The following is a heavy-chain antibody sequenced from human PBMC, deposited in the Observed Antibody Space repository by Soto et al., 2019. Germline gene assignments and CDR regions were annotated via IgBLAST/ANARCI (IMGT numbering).Heavy chain of an antibody. D-gene: IGHD3-3*01. CDR2: ISSSGSTI. Sequence: EVQLVESGGGLVQPGGSLRLSCAASGFTFSSYEMNWVRQAPGKGLEWVSYISSSGSTIYYADSVKGRFTISRDNAKNSLYLQMNSLRAEDTAVYYCARESRNYDFWSGYSNYYGMDVWGQGTTVTVSS. V-gene: IGHV3-48*03. J-gene: IGHJ6*02. CDR3: ARESRNYDFWSGYSNYYGMDV. CDR1: GFTFSSYE.